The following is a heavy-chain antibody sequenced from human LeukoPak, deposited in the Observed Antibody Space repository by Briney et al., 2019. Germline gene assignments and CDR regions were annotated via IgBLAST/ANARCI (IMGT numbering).Heavy chain of an antibody. Sequence: ASVKVSCKASGYTFTSYYMHWVRQAPGQGLEWMGIINPSGGSTSYAQKFQGRVTMTRDMSTSTVYMGLSSLRSEDTAVYYCARVMTTYNWFDPWGQGTLVTVSS. CDR3: ARVMTTYNWFDP. V-gene: IGHV1-46*01. CDR2: INPSGGST. CDR1: GYTFTSYY. D-gene: IGHD4-11*01. J-gene: IGHJ5*02.